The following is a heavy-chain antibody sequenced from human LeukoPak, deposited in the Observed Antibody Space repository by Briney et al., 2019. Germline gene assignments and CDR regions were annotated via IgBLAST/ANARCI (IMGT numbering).Heavy chain of an antibody. Sequence: GASVKVSCKAPGYTFTSYGISWVRQAPGQELEWMGWISAYNGDTNYAQKLQGRVTMTTDTSTSTAYMELRSLRSDDTAVYYCARISRSGWYGVDYWGQGTLVTVSS. V-gene: IGHV1-18*01. CDR3: ARISRSGWYGVDY. CDR1: GYTFTSYG. CDR2: ISAYNGDT. D-gene: IGHD6-19*01. J-gene: IGHJ4*02.